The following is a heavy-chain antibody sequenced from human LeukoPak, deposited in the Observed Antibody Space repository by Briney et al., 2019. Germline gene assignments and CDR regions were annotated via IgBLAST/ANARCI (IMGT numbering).Heavy chain of an antibody. V-gene: IGHV1-24*01. CDR2: FDPEDGET. CDR1: GYTLTELS. Sequence: GPVKVSCKVSGYTLTELSMHWVRQAPGKGLEWMGGFDPEDGETIYAQKFQGRVTMTEDTSTDTAYMGLSSLRSEDTAVYYCATHVDTAMVTLDYWGQGTLVTVSS. D-gene: IGHD5-18*01. CDR3: ATHVDTAMVTLDY. J-gene: IGHJ4*02.